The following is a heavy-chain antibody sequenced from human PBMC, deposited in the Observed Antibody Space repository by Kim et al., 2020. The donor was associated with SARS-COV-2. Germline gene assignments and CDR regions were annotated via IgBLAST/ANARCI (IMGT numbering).Heavy chain of an antibody. CDR2: ISYDGSNT. CDR3: AKDKSGLVRGANFDY. D-gene: IGHD3-10*01. V-gene: IGHV3-30*18. CDR1: GFTFSSYG. Sequence: GGSLRLSCAASGFTFSSYGMHWVRQAPGKGLEWVAVISYDGSNTYYADSVKGPFTISRDNSKNTLYLQMNSLRAEDTAVYYCAKDKSGLVRGANFDYWGQGTLVTVSS. J-gene: IGHJ4*02.